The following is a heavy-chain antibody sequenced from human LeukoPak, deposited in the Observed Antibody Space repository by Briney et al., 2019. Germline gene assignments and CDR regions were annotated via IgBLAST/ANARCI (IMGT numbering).Heavy chain of an antibody. D-gene: IGHD4-17*01. CDR3: ASTVSLGGFDY. V-gene: IGHV4-39*01. J-gene: IGHJ4*02. Sequence: PSETLSLTCTVSGGFISSSSYYWGWIRQPPGKGLEWIGSIYYSGSTYYNPSLKSRVTISVDTSKNQFSLKLSSVTAADTAVYYCASTVSLGGFDYWGQGTLVTVSS. CDR1: GGFISSSSYY. CDR2: IYYSGST.